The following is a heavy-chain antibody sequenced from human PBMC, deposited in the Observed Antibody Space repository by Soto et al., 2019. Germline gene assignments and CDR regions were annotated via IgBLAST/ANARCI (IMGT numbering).Heavy chain of an antibody. Sequence: SETLSLTCVVSNFSISSGYYWGWIRQSPGKGLEWIASIYRSGTTSYNPSLKSRVTISVDPSKNQFSLMLTAVTAAHTAVYYCARTHSGSYYSVFNYWGRGSLVTVSS. CDR3: ARTHSGSYYSVFNY. CDR1: NFSISSGYY. J-gene: IGHJ4*02. D-gene: IGHD1-26*01. CDR2: IYRSGTT. V-gene: IGHV4-38-2*01.